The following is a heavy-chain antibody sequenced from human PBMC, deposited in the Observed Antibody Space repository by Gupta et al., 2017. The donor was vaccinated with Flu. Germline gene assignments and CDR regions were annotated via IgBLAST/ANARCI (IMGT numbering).Heavy chain of an antibody. J-gene: IGHJ6*02. CDR3: AREGWELLPHYDYGMDV. Sequence: QVQLQQSGPGLVKPSQTLSLTCAISGASVSRNSAAWNWIRQSPSRGLEWLGRTYYRSKWYNDYAVSVKSRITINPDTSKNQFSLQLNSVTPEDTAEYYCAREGWELLPHYDYGMDVWGQGTTVTVSS. CDR2: TYYRSKWYN. CDR1: GASVSRNSAA. V-gene: IGHV6-1*01. D-gene: IGHD1-26*01.